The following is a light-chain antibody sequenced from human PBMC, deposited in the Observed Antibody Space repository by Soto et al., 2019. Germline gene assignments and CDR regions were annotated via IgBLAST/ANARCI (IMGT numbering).Light chain of an antibody. CDR2: GAS. J-gene: IGKJ1*01. V-gene: IGKV3-20*01. Sequence: ETVLTQSPGTLSLSPGERATLSCRASQSVSSNSLAWCQQKPGQAPRLLIFGASSRATGIPDRFSGSGSGTDFTLTISRLEPEDFAVYYWQYYGTSPWTGGQGTKVEIK. CDR1: QSVSSNS. CDR3: QYYGTSPWT.